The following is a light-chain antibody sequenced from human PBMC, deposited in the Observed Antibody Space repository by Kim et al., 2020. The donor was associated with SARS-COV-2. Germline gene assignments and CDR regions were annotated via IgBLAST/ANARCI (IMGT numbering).Light chain of an antibody. Sequence: LAPGERATLSCRASQSGSSSYLAWYQQKPGQAPGLLIYGASSRATGIPDRFSGSGCGTDFTLTISRLEPEDSAVYYCQQYGNLITFGQGTRLEIK. J-gene: IGKJ5*01. V-gene: IGKV3-20*01. CDR1: QSGSSSY. CDR3: QQYGNLIT. CDR2: GAS.